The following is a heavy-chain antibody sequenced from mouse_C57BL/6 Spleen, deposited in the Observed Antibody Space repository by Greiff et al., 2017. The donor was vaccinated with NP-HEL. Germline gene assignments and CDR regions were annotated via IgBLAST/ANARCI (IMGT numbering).Heavy chain of an antibody. J-gene: IGHJ4*01. Sequence: QVQLKESGAELARPGASVKLSCTASGYTFTSYGISWVKQRPGQGLEWIGELYPRSGNTYYNEKFKGKATLTADKSSSTAYMELRSLTSEDSAVYFCARTDGSSPMDYWGQGTSVTVSS. CDR3: ARTDGSSPMDY. V-gene: IGHV1-81*01. CDR1: GYTFTSYG. D-gene: IGHD1-1*01. CDR2: LYPRSGNT.